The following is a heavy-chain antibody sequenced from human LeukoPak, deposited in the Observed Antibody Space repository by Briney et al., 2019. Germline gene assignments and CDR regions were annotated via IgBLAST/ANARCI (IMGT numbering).Heavy chain of an antibody. CDR2: ISHDGTNK. V-gene: IGHV3-30*04. D-gene: IGHD3-10*01. J-gene: IGHJ4*02. CDR1: GFAFSYFP. CDR3: ARDKSYFGSDNYHYFGS. Sequence: GGSLRLSCAASGFAFSYFPVHWVRQAPGKGLEWVAFISHDGTNKNYADSVKGRFTISRDNSKNTLYLQMNSLRAEDTAVYYCARDKSYFGSDNYHYFGSWGQGVLVTVSS.